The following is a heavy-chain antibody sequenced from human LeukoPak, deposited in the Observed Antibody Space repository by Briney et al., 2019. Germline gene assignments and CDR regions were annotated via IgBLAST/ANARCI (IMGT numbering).Heavy chain of an antibody. J-gene: IGHJ1*01. CDR1: GDSVSGSTAA. Sequence: SQTLSLTCAISGDSVSGSTAAWNWIRQSPSRGLEWLGRTYYRSKWYNDYAVFVKSRITVNPDTSKNQFSLQLNSVTPEDTAVYYCARAVYDSSGYYSEYFQKWGQGTLVTVSS. V-gene: IGHV6-1*01. D-gene: IGHD3-22*01. CDR3: ARAVYDSSGYYSEYFQK. CDR2: TYYRSKWYN.